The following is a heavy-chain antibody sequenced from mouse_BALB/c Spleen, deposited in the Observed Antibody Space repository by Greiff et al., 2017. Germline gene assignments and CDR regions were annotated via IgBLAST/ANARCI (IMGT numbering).Heavy chain of an antibody. J-gene: IGHJ4*01. V-gene: IGHV14-3*02. CDR3: ARTQLGLRAMDY. Sequence: EVQVVESGAELVKPGASVKLSCTASGFNIKDTYMHWVKQRPEQGLEWIGRIDPANGNTKYDPKFQGKATITADTSSNTAYLQLSSLTSEDTAVYYCARTQLGLRAMDYWGQGTSVTVSS. CDR1: GFNIKDTY. CDR2: IDPANGNT. D-gene: IGHD3-1*01.